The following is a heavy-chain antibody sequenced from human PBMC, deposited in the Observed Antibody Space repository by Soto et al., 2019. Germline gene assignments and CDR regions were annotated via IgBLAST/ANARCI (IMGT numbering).Heavy chain of an antibody. V-gene: IGHV3-23*01. CDR3: ARIGSVSANFDY. J-gene: IGHJ4*02. Sequence: GGSLRLSCAASGFTFSSYAMAWVRQAPGKGLEWVSSICGTGGCTYYADSVKGRFTFSRDNSKNTMLLQMNSLRAEDTAVYYCARIGSVSANFDYWGLGTLVTVSS. D-gene: IGHD2-21*01. CDR1: GFTFSSYA. CDR2: ICGTGGCT.